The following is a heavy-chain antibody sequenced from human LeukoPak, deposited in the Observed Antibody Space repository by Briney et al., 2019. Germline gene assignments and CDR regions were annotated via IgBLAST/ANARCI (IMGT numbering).Heavy chain of an antibody. V-gene: IGHV1-69*05. D-gene: IGHD6-6*01. Sequence: ASVKVSCKASGGTFSSYAISWVRQAPGQGLEWMGGIIPIFGTANYAQKFQGRVTITTDESTSTAYMELSSLRSEDTAVYYCARVAARPYYYYYYMDVWGKGTTVTVSS. CDR1: GGTFSSYA. J-gene: IGHJ6*03. CDR2: IIPIFGTA. CDR3: ARVAARPYYYYYYMDV.